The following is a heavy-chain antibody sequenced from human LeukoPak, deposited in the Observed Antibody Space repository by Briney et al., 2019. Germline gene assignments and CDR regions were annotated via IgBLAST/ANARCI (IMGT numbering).Heavy chain of an antibody. V-gene: IGHV3-74*03. CDR2: MNSDGTTT. D-gene: IGHD2-21*02. J-gene: IGHJ4*02. CDR3: ARYVVTSACFDS. Sequence: GGSLRLSCAASGFTLSGYWMHWVRQAPGKGLVWVSRMNSDGTTTTYADSVRGRFTISRGNAKNTLYLQMNSLRAEDTAVYYCARYVVTSACFDSWGQGTLVTVSS. CDR1: GFTLSGYW.